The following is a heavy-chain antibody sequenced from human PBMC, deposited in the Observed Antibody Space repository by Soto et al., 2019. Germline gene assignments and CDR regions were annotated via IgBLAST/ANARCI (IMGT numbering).Heavy chain of an antibody. CDR3: ARDRHYYGMDV. CDR1: GFTFSSYG. CDR2: IWYDGSNK. J-gene: IGHJ6*02. Sequence: PVGSLRLSCAASGFTFSSYGMHWVRQAPGKGLEWVAVIWYDGSNKYYADSVKGRFTISRDNSKNTLYLQMNSLRAEDTAVYYCARDRHYYGMDVWGQGTTVTVSS. V-gene: IGHV3-33*01.